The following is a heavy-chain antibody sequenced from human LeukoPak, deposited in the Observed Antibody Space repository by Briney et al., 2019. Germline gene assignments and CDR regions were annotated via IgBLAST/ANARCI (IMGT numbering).Heavy chain of an antibody. CDR3: AKTQGFFDH. CDR2: ISDGGDTT. J-gene: IGHJ4*02. CDR1: GLTFSNNG. V-gene: IGHV3-23*01. Sequence: GGSLRLSCAASGLTFSNNGMTWVRQAPGKGMEWVTGISDGGDTTYDAGSVKGRFTVSRDNSKNILYLQMSSLRAEDTAIYYCAKTQGFFDHWGQGSLVTVSS.